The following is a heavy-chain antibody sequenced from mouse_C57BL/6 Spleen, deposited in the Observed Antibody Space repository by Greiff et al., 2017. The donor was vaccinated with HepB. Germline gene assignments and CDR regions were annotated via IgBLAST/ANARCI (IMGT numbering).Heavy chain of an antibody. CDR3: ARARYGSFLDY. D-gene: IGHD1-1*01. J-gene: IGHJ2*01. Sequence: ESGAELARPGASVKMSCKASGYTFTSYTMHWVKQRPGQGLEWIGYINPSSGYTKYNQKFKDKATLTADKSSTTAYMQRSSLTSEDSAVYYCARARYGSFLDYWGQGTTLTVSS. CDR1: GYTFTSYT. CDR2: INPSSGYT. V-gene: IGHV1-4*01.